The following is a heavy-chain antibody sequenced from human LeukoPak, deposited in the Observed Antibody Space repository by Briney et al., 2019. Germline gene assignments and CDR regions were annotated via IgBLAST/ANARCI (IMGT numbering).Heavy chain of an antibody. J-gene: IGHJ3*02. CDR1: GGSISSGDYY. D-gene: IGHD2-15*01. Sequence: SQTLSLTCTVSGGSISSGDYYWSWIRQPPGKGLEWIGYIYYSGSTYYNPSLKSRVTISVDTSKNQFSLKLSFVTAADTAVYYCARDCSGGSCYGAFDIWGQGTMVTVSS. CDR2: IYYSGST. V-gene: IGHV4-30-4*01. CDR3: ARDCSGGSCYGAFDI.